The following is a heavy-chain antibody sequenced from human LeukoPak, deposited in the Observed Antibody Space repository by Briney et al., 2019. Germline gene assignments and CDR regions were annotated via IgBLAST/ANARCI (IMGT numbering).Heavy chain of an antibody. CDR1: GYSFTYYW. D-gene: IGHD5-18*01. Sequence: GESLKISCKGSGYSFTYYWIGWVRQMPGKGLEWMGIIYPGDSDTRYSPSFQGQVTISADKSISTAYLQWSSLKASDTAMYYCGRPHSPVPPATVTGDGYFDLWARATQVTVPP. V-gene: IGHV5-51*01. CDR2: IYPGDSDT. CDR3: GRPHSPVPPATVTGDGYFDL. J-gene: IGHJ2*01.